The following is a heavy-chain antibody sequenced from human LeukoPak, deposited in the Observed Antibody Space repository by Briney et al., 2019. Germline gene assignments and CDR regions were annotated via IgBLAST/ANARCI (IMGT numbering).Heavy chain of an antibody. CDR1: GFTFSDYY. J-gene: IGHJ4*02. D-gene: IGHD3-22*01. Sequence: PGGSLRLSCAASGFTFSDYYMSWIRQAPGEGLEWVSYISSSSTYTKYADSVKGRLTISRDNAKNSLYLQMNTLRAEDTAVYYCAKDSGPYTSGYYGHWGQGTLVTVSS. CDR3: AKDSGPYTSGYYGH. CDR2: ISSSSTYT. V-gene: IGHV3-11*05.